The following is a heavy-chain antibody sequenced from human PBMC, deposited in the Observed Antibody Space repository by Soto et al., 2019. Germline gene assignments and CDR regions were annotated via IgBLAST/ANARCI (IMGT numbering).Heavy chain of an antibody. CDR2: ISHLENT. Sequence: QLQLQESGSGVVKTSETLSLTCTVSGASISYGGFSWSWIRQSPGKGLEWIGYISHLENTYLHTSFKSRLTMSIDRTRNQFSLTLSSVPAADMAVYYCARGGGYDSFDYWGQGVLVTVSS. J-gene: IGHJ4*02. D-gene: IGHD5-12*01. V-gene: IGHV4-30-2*06. CDR1: GASISYGGFS. CDR3: ARGGGYDSFDY.